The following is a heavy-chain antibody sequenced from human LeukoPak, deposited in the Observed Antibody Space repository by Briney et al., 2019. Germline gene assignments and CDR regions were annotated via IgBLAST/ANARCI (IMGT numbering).Heavy chain of an antibody. CDR1: GFTFSTSA. CDR3: ARQKQSHGNFDY. J-gene: IGHJ4*02. CDR2: ISESGGST. V-gene: IGHV3-23*01. Sequence: GGSLRLSCVVSGFTFSTSAMSWVRQAPGKGLEWVSGISESGGSTYYADSVKGRFTSSRDNSKNTLYLQMNNLRAEDTAMYYCARQKQSHGNFDYWGQGTLVTVSS. D-gene: IGHD1-26*01.